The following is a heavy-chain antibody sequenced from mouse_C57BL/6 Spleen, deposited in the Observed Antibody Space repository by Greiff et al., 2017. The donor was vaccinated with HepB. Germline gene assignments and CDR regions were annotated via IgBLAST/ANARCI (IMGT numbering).Heavy chain of an antibody. D-gene: IGHD2-5*01. CDR3: ASAYYSNYYAMDY. Sequence: VQLKESGGGLVKPGGSLKLSCAASGFTFSDYGMHWVRQAPEKGLEWVAYISSGSSTIYYADTVKGRFTISRDNAKNTLFLQMTSLRSEDTAMYYCASAYYSNYYAMDYWGQGTSVTVSS. CDR2: ISSGSSTI. J-gene: IGHJ4*01. V-gene: IGHV5-17*01. CDR1: GFTFSDYG.